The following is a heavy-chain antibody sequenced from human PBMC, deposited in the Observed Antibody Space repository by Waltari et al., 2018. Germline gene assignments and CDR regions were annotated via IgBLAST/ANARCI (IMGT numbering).Heavy chain of an antibody. Sequence: QVQLVESGGGVVQPGGSLRLSCAASGFPFSSYGMHWVSQAPGKGLEWVAFIRYDGSNKYYADSVKGRFTISRDNSKNTLYLQMNSLRAEDTAVYYCAKDGLWSSFDYWGQGTLVTVSS. V-gene: IGHV3-30*02. D-gene: IGHD5-18*01. CDR3: AKDGLWSSFDY. J-gene: IGHJ4*02. CDR1: GFPFSSYG. CDR2: IRYDGSNK.